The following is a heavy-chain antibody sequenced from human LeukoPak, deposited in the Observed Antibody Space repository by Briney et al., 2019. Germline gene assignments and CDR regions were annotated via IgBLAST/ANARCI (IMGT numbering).Heavy chain of an antibody. Sequence: ASVKVSCKTSGHTFSDYYMYWVRQAPGQGPEWMGWINPNSGGTNYAQRFQGRVTMTRDTSINTACMELRNLRSDDTAVYYCARGPEDLAVVVTATEYFLHWGQGTLVTVSS. D-gene: IGHD2-21*02. CDR3: ARGPEDLAVVVTATEYFLH. V-gene: IGHV1-2*02. CDR2: INPNSGGT. J-gene: IGHJ1*01. CDR1: GHTFSDYY.